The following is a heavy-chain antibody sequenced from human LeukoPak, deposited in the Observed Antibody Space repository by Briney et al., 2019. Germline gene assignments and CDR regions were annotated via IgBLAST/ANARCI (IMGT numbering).Heavy chain of an antibody. CDR2: IKQDGSDK. D-gene: IGHD6-19*01. CDR3: ARAVAENWCDP. J-gene: IGHJ5*02. CDR1: GFTFSSYW. Sequence: GGSLRLSCAASGFTFSSYWMSWVRQAPGKGLEWVANIKQDGSDKYYVDSVKGRFTISRDNAKNSVYLQMNSLRAEDTALYYCARAVAENWCDPWGQGTLVTVSS. V-gene: IGHV3-7*01.